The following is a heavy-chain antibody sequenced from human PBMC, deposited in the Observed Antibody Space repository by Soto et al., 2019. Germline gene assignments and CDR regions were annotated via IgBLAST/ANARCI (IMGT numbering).Heavy chain of an antibody. V-gene: IGHV3-9*01. CDR2: ITWNSGSR. Sequence: EVQLVESGGGLVQPGKSLRLSCAASGFTFDDYAMHWVRQAPGKGPEWVSGITWNSGSRGYAESVKGGFTITRDNAKNSLYLHMNSLRAEDTALYYLAKSKGDLEILKTTVTTCWGHFHSWGQGTMVTVSS. J-gene: IGHJ3*02. CDR3: AKSKGDLEILKTTVTTCWGHFHS. D-gene: IGHD4-17*01. CDR1: GFTFDDYA.